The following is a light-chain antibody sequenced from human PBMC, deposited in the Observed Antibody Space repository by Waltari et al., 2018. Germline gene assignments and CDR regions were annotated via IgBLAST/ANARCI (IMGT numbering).Light chain of an antibody. J-gene: IGLJ2*01. CDR1: SSDVGSYDL. CDR3: CSYAGSSTCT. V-gene: IGLV2-23*02. CDR2: EVY. Sequence: SALTQPASVSGSPGQSITIPCTGTSSDVGSYDLVSWYQQHPGKAPKLMSYEVYKRPSGVSSRVTGSKSGNTASLTISGLQAEDEADYYCCSYAGSSTCTFGGGTKLTVL.